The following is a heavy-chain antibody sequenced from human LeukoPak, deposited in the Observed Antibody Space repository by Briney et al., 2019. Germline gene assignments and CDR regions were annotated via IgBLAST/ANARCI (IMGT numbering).Heavy chain of an antibody. Sequence: PGGSLRLSCAASGFTFSNYAMSWVRQAPGKGLEWVGFIRSKAYGGTTEYAASVKGRFTISRDDSKSIAYLQMNSLKTEDTAVYYCTRDIVVVPAAIGAFDIWGQGTMVTVSS. J-gene: IGHJ3*02. CDR3: TRDIVVVPAAIGAFDI. V-gene: IGHV3-49*04. CDR2: IRSKAYGGTT. CDR1: GFTFSNYA. D-gene: IGHD2-2*01.